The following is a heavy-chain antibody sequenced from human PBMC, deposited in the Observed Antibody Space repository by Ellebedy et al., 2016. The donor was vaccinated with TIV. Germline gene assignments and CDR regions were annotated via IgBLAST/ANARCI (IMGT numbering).Heavy chain of an antibody. J-gene: IGHJ5*02. CDR3: ARLTIFTYSWFDP. V-gene: IGHV4-30-2*01. CDR2: IHHSGST. Sequence: MPSETLSLTCAVSGGSMSSDFYSWSWIRQPPGKGLEWIGNIHHSGSTYYNPSLTSRVTISRDTSKNHFSLNLTSVTAADTAVYYCARLTIFTYSWFDPWGQGTLVTVSS. D-gene: IGHD3-3*01. CDR1: GGSMSSDFYS.